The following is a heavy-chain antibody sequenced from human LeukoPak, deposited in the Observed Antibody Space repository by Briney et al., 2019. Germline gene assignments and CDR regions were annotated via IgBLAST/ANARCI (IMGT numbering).Heavy chain of an antibody. D-gene: IGHD5-12*01. Sequence: GGSLRLSCAASGFTFSNCAMTWVRQAPGKGLEWVSDINGGGGGTYYADSVRGRFTISRDNSKNTLSLQMNSLRVEDTAVYYCAKNGGGYARQFDYWGQGTLVTVSS. CDR3: AKNGGGYARQFDY. CDR2: INGGGGGT. V-gene: IGHV3-23*01. CDR1: GFTFSNCA. J-gene: IGHJ4*02.